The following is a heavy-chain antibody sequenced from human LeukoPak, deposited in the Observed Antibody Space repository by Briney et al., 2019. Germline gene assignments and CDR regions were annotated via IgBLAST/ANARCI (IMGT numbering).Heavy chain of an antibody. CDR2: VHLNGAT. Sequence: PSETLSLTCGVSGGSIITTNWWSSVRQPPGKGLEWIGEVHLNGATNYNPSLESRVSMSIDKSKNQLSLKLSSVTAADTATYYCTRESGAFSPFGFWGQGTLVTVSS. CDR3: TRESGAFSPFGF. V-gene: IGHV4-4*02. J-gene: IGHJ4*02. D-gene: IGHD1-26*01. CDR1: GGSIITTNW.